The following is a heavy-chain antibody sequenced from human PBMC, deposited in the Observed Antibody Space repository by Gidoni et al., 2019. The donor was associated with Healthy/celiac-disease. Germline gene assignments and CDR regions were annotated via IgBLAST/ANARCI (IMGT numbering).Heavy chain of an antibody. J-gene: IGHJ6*02. CDR1: GGSISSGDYY. V-gene: IGHV4-30-4*01. CDR2: IYYSGST. Sequence: QVQLQESGPGLVKPSQTLSLTCTVSGGSISSGDYYWSWIRQHPGKGLEWIGYIYYSGSTYYNPSLKSRVTISVDTSKNQFSLKLSSVTAADTAVYYCSREGAEWCAPRCYGMDVWGQGTTVTVSS. CDR3: SREGAEWCAPRCYGMDV. D-gene: IGHD3-3*01.